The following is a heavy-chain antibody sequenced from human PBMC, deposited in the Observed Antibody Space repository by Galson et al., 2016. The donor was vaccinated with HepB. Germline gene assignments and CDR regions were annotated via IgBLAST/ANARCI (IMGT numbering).Heavy chain of an antibody. CDR3: ARDLPDDSVEYFDVFDL. D-gene: IGHD4-17*01. CDR2: ISTSANSM. J-gene: IGHJ3*01. CDR1: GFTFSDYH. Sequence: SLRLSCAASGFTFSDYHMNWIRQAPGKGLEWISYISTSANSMLYADSVRSRFSISRDNAKKSLYLQMTNLRAEDTAVYYCARDLPDDSVEYFDVFDLWGQGTMVTVSS. V-gene: IGHV3-11*01.